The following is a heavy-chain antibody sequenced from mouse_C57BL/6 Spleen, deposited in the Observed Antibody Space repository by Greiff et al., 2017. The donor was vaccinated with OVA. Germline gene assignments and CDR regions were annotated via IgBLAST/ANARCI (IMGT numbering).Heavy chain of an antibody. J-gene: IGHJ1*03. D-gene: IGHD1-1*01. CDR3: ARAPPFITTVVAHWYFDV. Sequence: QVQLKESGPGLVAPSQSLSITCTVSGFSLTSYAISWVRQPPGKGLEWLGVIWTGGGTNYNSALNSRLSISKDNSKSQVFLKMNSLQTDDTARYYCARAPPFITTVVAHWYFDVWGTGTTVTVSA. CDR2: IWTGGGT. V-gene: IGHV2-9-1*01. CDR1: GFSLTSYA.